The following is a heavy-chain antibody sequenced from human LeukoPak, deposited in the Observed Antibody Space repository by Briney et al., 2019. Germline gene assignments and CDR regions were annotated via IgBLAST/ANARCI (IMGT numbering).Heavy chain of an antibody. CDR1: GGSFSGYC. D-gene: IGHD3-22*01. CDR3: ARVGGSAQYYYDSSGYYPDY. Sequence: PSETLSLTCAVYGGSFSGYCWSWIRQPPGKGLEWIGEINHSGSTNYNPSLKSRVTISVDTSKNQFSLKLSSVTAADTAVYYCARVGGSAQYYYDSSGYYPDYWGQGTLVTVSS. CDR2: INHSGST. V-gene: IGHV4-34*01. J-gene: IGHJ4*02.